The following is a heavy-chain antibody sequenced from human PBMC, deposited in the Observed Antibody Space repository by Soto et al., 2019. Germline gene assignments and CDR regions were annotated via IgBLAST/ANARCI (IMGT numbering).Heavy chain of an antibody. CDR2: IYHSGST. V-gene: IGHV4-30-4*01. D-gene: IGHD6-6*01. CDR3: ASERPDGARLDP. J-gene: IGHJ5*02. Sequence: QVQLQESGPGLVKPSQTLSLTCTVSGGSISSGDYYWSWIRQPPGKGLEWIGYIYHSGSTYYNPSLHSRVTISVDTSKTQFSLKLSSVTAADTAVYYCASERPDGARLDPWGQGTLVTVSS. CDR1: GGSISSGDYY.